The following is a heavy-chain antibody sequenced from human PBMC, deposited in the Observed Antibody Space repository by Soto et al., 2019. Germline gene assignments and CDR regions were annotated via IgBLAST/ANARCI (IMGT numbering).Heavy chain of an antibody. J-gene: IGHJ3*02. CDR3: ARTPLRWLRIGAFDI. D-gene: IGHD2-15*01. V-gene: IGHV3-7*01. Sequence: HPGGSLRLSCAASGFTFSSYWMSWVRQAPGKGLEWVANIKQDGSEKYYVDSVKGRFTISRDNAKNSLYLQMNSLRAEDTAVYYCARTPLRWLRIGAFDIWGQGTMVTVSS. CDR2: IKQDGSEK. CDR1: GFTFSSYW.